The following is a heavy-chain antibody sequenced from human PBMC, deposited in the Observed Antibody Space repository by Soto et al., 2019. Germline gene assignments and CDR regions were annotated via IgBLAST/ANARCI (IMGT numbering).Heavy chain of an antibody. J-gene: IGHJ6*02. D-gene: IGHD6-19*01. Sequence: EVQLVESGGGLVQPGGSLRLSCAASGFTFSSYEMNWVRQAPGKGLEWVSYISSSGSTIYYADSVKGRFTISRDNAKNSLYLQMNSLRAEDTAVYYCARDSSGWYSYYYYGMGVWGQGTTVTVSS. CDR3: ARDSSGWYSYYYYGMGV. V-gene: IGHV3-48*03. CDR1: GFTFSSYE. CDR2: ISSSGSTI.